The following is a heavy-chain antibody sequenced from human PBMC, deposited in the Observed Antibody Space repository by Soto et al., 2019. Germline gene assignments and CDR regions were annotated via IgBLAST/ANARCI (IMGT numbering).Heavy chain of an antibody. CDR1: GFTFDDYA. Sequence: QLVESGGGLVQPGRSLRLSCAASGFTFDDYAMHWVRQAPGKGLEWVSGISWSGDNMAYADSVKGRFITSRDNVKNSLYLQMNSLRVEDTALYHCVKVSYSSLTTLGSAFDAWGQGTMVTVS. D-gene: IGHD4-4*01. J-gene: IGHJ3*01. CDR2: ISWSGDNM. CDR3: VKVSYSSLTTLGSAFDA. V-gene: IGHV3-9*01.